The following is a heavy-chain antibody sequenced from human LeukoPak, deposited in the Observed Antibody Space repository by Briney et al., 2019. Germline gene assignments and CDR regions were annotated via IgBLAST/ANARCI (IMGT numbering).Heavy chain of an antibody. CDR2: IYYSGST. Sequence: SETLSLTCTVSGGSISGYYWSWIRQPPGKGLEWIGYIYYSGSTNYNPSLKSRVTMSVDTSKNQFSLKLSSVTAADTAVYYCARDQTGAVGMDVWGKGTTVTVSS. J-gene: IGHJ6*04. V-gene: IGHV4-59*12. CDR1: GGSISGYY. CDR3: ARDQTGAVGMDV. D-gene: IGHD1-14*01.